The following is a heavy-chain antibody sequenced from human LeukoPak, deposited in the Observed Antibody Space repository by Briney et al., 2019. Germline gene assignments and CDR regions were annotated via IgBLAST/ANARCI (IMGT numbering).Heavy chain of an antibody. CDR2: IYTSGST. D-gene: IGHD5/OR15-5a*01. V-gene: IGHV4-4*07. CDR1: GGSISSYY. Sequence: SETLSLTCTVSGGSISSYYWSWIRQPAGKGLEWIGRIYTSGSTNYNPSLKSRVTISVDTSKNQFSLKLSSVTAADTAVYYCASSFVSSYYYYMDVWGKGTTVTISS. CDR3: ASSFVSSYYYYMDV. J-gene: IGHJ6*03.